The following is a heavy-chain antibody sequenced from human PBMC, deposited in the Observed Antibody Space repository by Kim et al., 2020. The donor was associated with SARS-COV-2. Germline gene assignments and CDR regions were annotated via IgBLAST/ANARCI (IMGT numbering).Heavy chain of an antibody. D-gene: IGHD2-2*01. CDR3: ARDALDIVVPAAIIPVGHFDY. J-gene: IGHJ4*02. Sequence: GGSLRLSCAASGFTFSSYGMHWVRQAPGKGLEWVAVIWYDGSNKYYADSVKGRFTISRDNSKNTLYLQMNSLRAEDTAVYYCARDALDIVVPAAIIPVGHFDYWGQGTLVTVSS. CDR2: IWYDGSNK. CDR1: GFTFSSYG. V-gene: IGHV3-33*01.